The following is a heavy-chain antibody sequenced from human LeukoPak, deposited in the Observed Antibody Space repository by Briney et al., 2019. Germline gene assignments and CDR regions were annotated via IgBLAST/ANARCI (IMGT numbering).Heavy chain of an antibody. Sequence: AGGSLRLSCAASGFTFSSYAMSWVRQAPGKGLEWVSAIRGSGGSTYYADSVKGRFTISRDNSKNTLYLQMNSLRAEDTAVYYCAKGISGAVVTPGPFDYWGQGTLVTVSS. CDR1: GFTFSSYA. D-gene: IGHD4-23*01. CDR2: IRGSGGST. CDR3: AKGISGAVVTPGPFDY. J-gene: IGHJ4*02. V-gene: IGHV3-23*01.